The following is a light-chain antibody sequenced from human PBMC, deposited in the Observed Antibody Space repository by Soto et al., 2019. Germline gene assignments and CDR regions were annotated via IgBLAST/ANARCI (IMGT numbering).Light chain of an antibody. V-gene: IGLV2-14*01. CDR2: DVS. J-gene: IGLJ2*01. CDR3: SSYTGSSDLV. Sequence: QSALTQPASVSGSPGQSITISCTGTSTDVGGYNYVYWYQQHPGKAPKLMIYDVSNRPSGVSKRFSASKSGNTASLTIAGHADEDEDDYCCSSYTGSSDLVFGGGTKLTVL. CDR1: STDVGGYNY.